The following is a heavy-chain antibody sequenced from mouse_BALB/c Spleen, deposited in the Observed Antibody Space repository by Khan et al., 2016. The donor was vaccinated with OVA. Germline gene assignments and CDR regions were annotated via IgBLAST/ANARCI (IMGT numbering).Heavy chain of an antibody. V-gene: IGHV3-8*02. J-gene: IGHJ2*01. CDR2: ISYSGST. D-gene: IGHD2-10*01. CDR1: GDSITSGY. CDR3: AGTSYYGNYHFDY. Sequence: EVQLQESGPSLVKPSQTLSLTCSVTGDSITSGYWNWIRKFPWNKLEYMGYISYSGSTYYNPSLKSRISITPDTSKSHAYLQWNSMTTEDSATYYCAGTSYYGNYHFDYWGQGTTLTVSS.